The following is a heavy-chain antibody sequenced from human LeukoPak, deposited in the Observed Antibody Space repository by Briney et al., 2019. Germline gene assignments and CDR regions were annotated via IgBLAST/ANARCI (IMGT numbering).Heavy chain of an antibody. Sequence: ASVKVSCKASGYTFTGYYMHWVRQAPGQGLEWMGWISAYNGNTNYAQKLQGRVTMTTDTSTSTAYMELRSLRSDDTAVYFCARVRGGYSNYGENWFDPWGQGTLVTVSS. CDR2: ISAYNGNT. V-gene: IGHV1-18*04. CDR3: ARVRGGYSNYGENWFDP. J-gene: IGHJ5*02. CDR1: GYTFTGYY. D-gene: IGHD4-11*01.